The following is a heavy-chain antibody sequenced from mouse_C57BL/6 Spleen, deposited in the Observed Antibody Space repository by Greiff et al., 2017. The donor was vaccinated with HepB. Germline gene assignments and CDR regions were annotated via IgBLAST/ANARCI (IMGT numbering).Heavy chain of an antibody. CDR3: ARDYGSSYVKFAMDY. J-gene: IGHJ4*01. CDR1: GYTFTDYY. CDR2: INPNNGGT. V-gene: IGHV1-26*01. D-gene: IGHD1-1*01. Sequence: VQLQQSGPELVKPGASVKISCKASGYTFTDYYMNWVKQSHGKSLEWIGDINPNNGGTSYNQKFKGKATLTVDKSSSTAYMELRSLTSEDSAVYYCARDYGSSYVKFAMDYWGQGTSVTVSS.